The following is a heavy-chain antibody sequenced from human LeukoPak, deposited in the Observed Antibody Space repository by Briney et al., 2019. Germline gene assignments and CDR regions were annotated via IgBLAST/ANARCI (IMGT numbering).Heavy chain of an antibody. V-gene: IGHV4-61*02. CDR1: GGSINTGSHY. D-gene: IGHD5-12*01. CDR3: TRDSSAYDWFYDY. Sequence: SETLSLTCTVSGGSINTGSHYWSWIRQPAGKGLQWIGRISTSGSTNYNPSLKSRVTMSVDTSKNQFSLMLRSVTAADTAFYYCTRDSSAYDWFYDYWGQGTLVTVSS. CDR2: ISTSGST. J-gene: IGHJ4*02.